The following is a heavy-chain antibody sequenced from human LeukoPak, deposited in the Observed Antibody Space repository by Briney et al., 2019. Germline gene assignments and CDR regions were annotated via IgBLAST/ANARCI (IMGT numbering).Heavy chain of an antibody. CDR3: ARGDPTGGNYHTLDY. CDR1: GYFFNSYW. Sequence: GESLKISCKGSGYFFNSYWIGWVRKMPGKGLEWMGIIYPSDLDIRYSPSFQGRVTMSVDKSNSIAYLHWSSLNASDTGMYFCARGDPTGGNYHTLDYWGQGALVTVPS. CDR2: IYPSDLDI. J-gene: IGHJ4*02. D-gene: IGHD5-24*01. V-gene: IGHV5-51*01.